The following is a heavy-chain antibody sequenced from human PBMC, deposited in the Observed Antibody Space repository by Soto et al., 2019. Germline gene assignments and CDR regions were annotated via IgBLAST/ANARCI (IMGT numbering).Heavy chain of an antibody. Sequence: QVRLVESGGGVVQPGRSLRLSCAASGFAFHNYSMHWVHQAPGKGLEWVAIMSMDGSNKYYADSVKGRFTISRDNSKSMLFLQVSSLRPEDTAVYFCARDRVPYVYFYYGMDVWGQGTTVTVS. J-gene: IGHJ6*02. V-gene: IGHV3-30-3*01. CDR1: GFAFHNYS. CDR3: ARDRVPYVYFYYGMDV. D-gene: IGHD3-10*02. CDR2: MSMDGSNK.